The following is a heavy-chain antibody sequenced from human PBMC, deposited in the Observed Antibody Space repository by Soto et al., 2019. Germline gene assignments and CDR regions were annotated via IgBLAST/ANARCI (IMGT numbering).Heavy chain of an antibody. CDR2: ISGLSSYI. J-gene: IGHJ4*02. D-gene: IGHD5-18*01. V-gene: IGHV3-21*06. CDR1: GFTFSRYG. CDR3: ARWMVDTAVVRMRDHYYFDY. Sequence: GGSLRLSCAASGFTFSRYGMNWVRQAPGKGLELVSSISGLSSYIYYADSVKGRFTVSRDNAKNSLYVQMNSLRAEDTAVYYCARWMVDTAVVRMRDHYYFDYWGQGTLVTVSS.